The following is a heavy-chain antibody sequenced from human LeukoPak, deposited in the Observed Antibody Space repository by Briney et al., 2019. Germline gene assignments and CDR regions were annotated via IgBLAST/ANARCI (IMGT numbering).Heavy chain of an antibody. J-gene: IGHJ5*02. V-gene: IGHV7-4-1*02. CDR3: ARGSGPYYDFWSGYYWSPYHSTTSQHNWFDP. CDR1: GYTFTSYA. Sequence: GASVKVSCKASGYTFTSYAMNWVRQAPGQGLEWMGWINTNTGNPTYAQGFTGRFVFSLDTSVSTAYLQISSLKAEDTAVYYCARGSGPYYDFWSGYYWSPYHSTTSQHNWFDPWGQGTLVTVSS. D-gene: IGHD3-3*01. CDR2: INTNTGNP.